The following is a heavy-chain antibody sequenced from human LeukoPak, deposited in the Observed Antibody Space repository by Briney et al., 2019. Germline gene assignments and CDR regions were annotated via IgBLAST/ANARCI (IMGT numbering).Heavy chain of an antibody. J-gene: IGHJ4*02. CDR2: IRYDGSNK. CDR1: GFTFSSYG. CDR3: AKSGLNRFDY. V-gene: IGHV3-30*02. Sequence: PGGSLRLSCAASGFTFSSYGIHWVRQAPGKGLEWVAFIRYDGSNKYYADSVKGRFTISRDNSKNTLYLQMNSLRAEDTAVFYCAKSGLNRFDYWGQGTLVTVSS. D-gene: IGHD2-15*01.